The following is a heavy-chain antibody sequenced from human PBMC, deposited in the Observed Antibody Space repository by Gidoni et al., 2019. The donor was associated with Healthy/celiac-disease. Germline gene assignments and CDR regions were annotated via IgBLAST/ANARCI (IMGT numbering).Heavy chain of an antibody. CDR2: TYYRSKWYN. Sequence: HVQLQQSGPGLVQPSQTLSLTCAIPGDSVSSNRAAWNWVRQSPSRGLEWLGRTYYRSKWYNDYALSVKSRITINPDTSKNQFFLQVNSVTPADTAVYYCAREGVAGTGGAFDIWGQGTMVTVSS. D-gene: IGHD6-19*01. V-gene: IGHV6-1*01. J-gene: IGHJ3*02. CDR3: AREGVAGTGGAFDI. CDR1: GDSVSSNRAA.